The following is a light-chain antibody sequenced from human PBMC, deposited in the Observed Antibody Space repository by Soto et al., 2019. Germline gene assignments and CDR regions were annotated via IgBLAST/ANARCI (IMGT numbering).Light chain of an antibody. Sequence: DLVMTQSPLSLPVTPGEPASISCRSSQSLLHSNGYNYLDWYLQKPGQSPQLLIYLGSNRASGDPEMFSCSGSGPDFALKISRVAAKDVGGCYFMQALQTPPRLTFGGGTKVEIK. CDR1: QSLLHSNGYNY. J-gene: IGKJ4*01. CDR2: LGS. V-gene: IGKV2-28*01. CDR3: MQALQTPPRLT.